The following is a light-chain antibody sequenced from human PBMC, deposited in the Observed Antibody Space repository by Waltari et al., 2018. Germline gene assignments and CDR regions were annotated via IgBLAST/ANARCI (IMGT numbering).Light chain of an antibody. Sequence: DFVMTQSPDSLAVPLGGGVLFTCRSSQSLLPSAVNKSYLAWFQQKSGQSPKLLIYWASAREYWVPDRFIGGGSGTDFTLTISRLQPEDVAIYYCLQYYSIPQTFGQGTKVEI. CDR2: WAS. CDR3: LQYYSIPQT. V-gene: IGKV4-1*01. CDR1: QSLLPSAVNKSY. J-gene: IGKJ1*01.